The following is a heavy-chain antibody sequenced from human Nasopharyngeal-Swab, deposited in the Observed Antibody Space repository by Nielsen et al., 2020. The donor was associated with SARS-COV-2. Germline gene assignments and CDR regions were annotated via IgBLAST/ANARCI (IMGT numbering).Heavy chain of an antibody. CDR1: GFTFSSYN. D-gene: IGHD3-9*01. V-gene: IGHV3-21*01. Sequence: ESLKISCAASGFTFSSYNMNWVRQAPGKGLEWFSSISSSSSYIYYADSVKGRFTISRDNAKNSLYLQMNSLRAEDTAVYYCARGCVLTGPSCYYYGMHVWGQGTTVTVSS. CDR3: ARGCVLTGPSCYYYGMHV. CDR2: ISSSSSYI. J-gene: IGHJ6*02.